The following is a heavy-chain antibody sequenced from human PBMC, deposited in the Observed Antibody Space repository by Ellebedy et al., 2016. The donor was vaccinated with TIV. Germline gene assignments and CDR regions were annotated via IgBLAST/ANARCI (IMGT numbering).Heavy chain of an antibody. V-gene: IGHV6-1*01. D-gene: IGHD6-13*01. CDR1: GDSVSSNSAG. CDR2: TYYRSKWYN. J-gene: IGHJ6*02. CDR3: ARRSSRNVMDV. Sequence: LRLSCAISGDSVSSNSAGWNWIRQSPSIGFEWLGRTYYRSKWYNAYAVSVKSRITINPDTSKNQFTLQLNSVTPEDTAVYYCARRSSRNVMDVWGQGTTVTVSS.